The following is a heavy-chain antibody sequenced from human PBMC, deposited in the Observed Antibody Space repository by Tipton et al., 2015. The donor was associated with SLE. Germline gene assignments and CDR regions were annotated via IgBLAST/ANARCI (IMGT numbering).Heavy chain of an antibody. D-gene: IGHD2-15*01. CDR3: ASLGVVVAATQTVGMDV. CDR2: IYYSGST. J-gene: IGHJ6*02. CDR1: GGSISSYY. Sequence: TLSLTCTVPGGSISSYYWSWIRQPPGKGLEWIGYIYYSGSTNYNPSLKSRVTISVDTSKNQFSLKLSSVTGADTAVYYCASLGVVVAATQTVGMDVWGQGTTVTVSS. V-gene: IGHV4-59*01.